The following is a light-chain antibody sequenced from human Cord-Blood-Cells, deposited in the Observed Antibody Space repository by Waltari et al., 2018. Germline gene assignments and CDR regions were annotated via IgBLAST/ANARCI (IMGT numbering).Light chain of an antibody. J-gene: IGLJ3*02. CDR1: SSDVGGYNL. V-gene: IGLV2-23*01. CDR2: EGS. Sequence: QFALTQPASVSGSPGQSITISCTGTSSDVGGYNLFSWYQQHPGKAPKLMIYEGSKRPSGVSNRFSGSKSGNTASLTISGLQAEDEADYYCCSYAGSSTSWVFGGGTKLTVL. CDR3: CSYAGSSTSWV.